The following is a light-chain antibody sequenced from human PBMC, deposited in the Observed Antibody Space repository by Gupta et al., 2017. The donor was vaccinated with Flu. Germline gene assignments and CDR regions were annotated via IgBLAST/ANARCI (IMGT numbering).Light chain of an antibody. CDR1: HSGLNTAKNKNY. J-gene: IGKJ1*01. V-gene: IGKV4-1*01. Sequence: DIVMTQSPHSLAVSLGERATINCKSSHSGLNTAKNKNYLVWYQQKPGQPPKLLIYWASARESGVPGRFSGSGSGTDFTLTISSRQAEDVAVYYCLQDSTTSWTFGQGTKVEIK. CDR3: LQDSTTSWT. CDR2: WAS.